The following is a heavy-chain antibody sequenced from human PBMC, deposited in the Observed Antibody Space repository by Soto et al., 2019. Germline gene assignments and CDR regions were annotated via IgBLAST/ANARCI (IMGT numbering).Heavy chain of an antibody. V-gene: IGHV2-5*02. CDR3: AHSFIGYYYDSSGSNWFGP. J-gene: IGHJ5*02. CDR1: GFSLSTSGVD. CDR2: IYWADDK. D-gene: IGHD3-22*01. Sequence: QITLKESGPTLVKPTQTLTLTCTFSGFSLSTSGVDVGWMRQPPGKALEWRGLIYWADDKRYSASLKSRLTINKATAKTKDFPTMPTMDPVDTATYYLAHSFIGYYYDSSGSNWFGPWGQGTLLTVSS.